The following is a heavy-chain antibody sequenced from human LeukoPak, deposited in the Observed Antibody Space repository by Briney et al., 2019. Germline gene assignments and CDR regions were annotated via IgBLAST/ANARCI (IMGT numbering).Heavy chain of an antibody. D-gene: IGHD1-26*01. J-gene: IGHJ1*01. CDR3: ARGPGGTYYYFEYFQH. V-gene: IGHV4-39*01. CDR2: IYYSGST. CDR1: GGSISSSIYY. Sequence: PSETLSLTCTVSGGSISSSIYYWDWIRQPPGKGLEWIGTIYYSGSTYYNPSLKSRVTISVDTSKNQFSLKLTSVTAADTAVYYCARGPGGTYYYFEYFQHWGQGTLVTVSS.